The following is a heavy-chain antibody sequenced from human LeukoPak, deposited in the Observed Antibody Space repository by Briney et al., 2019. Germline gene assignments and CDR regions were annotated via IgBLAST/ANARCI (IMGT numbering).Heavy chain of an antibody. CDR1: GGTFSSYA. V-gene: IGHV1-69*13. CDR3: ARTYSSGYYGAFDI. CDR2: IIPIFGTA. Sequence: ASVKVSCKASGGTFSSYAISWVRQAPGQGLEWMGGIIPIFGTANYAQKFQGRVTITADESTSTAYMELSSLRSEDTAVYYCARTYSSGYYGAFDIWGQGTMVTASS. J-gene: IGHJ3*02. D-gene: IGHD3-22*01.